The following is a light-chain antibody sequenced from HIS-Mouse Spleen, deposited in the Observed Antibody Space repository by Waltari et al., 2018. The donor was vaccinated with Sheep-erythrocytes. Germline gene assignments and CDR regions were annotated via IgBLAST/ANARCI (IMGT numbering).Light chain of an antibody. Sequence: QSALTQPRSVSGSPGQSVTIPCTGTSSDVGGYNYVSWYQQHPGKAPKLMSYYVSKRPSGVPARFSASKSGNTASLTISGLQAEDEADYYCCSYAGSYNHVFATGTKVTVL. J-gene: IGLJ1*01. CDR3: CSYAGSYNHV. CDR1: SSDVGGYNY. CDR2: YVS. V-gene: IGLV2-11*01.